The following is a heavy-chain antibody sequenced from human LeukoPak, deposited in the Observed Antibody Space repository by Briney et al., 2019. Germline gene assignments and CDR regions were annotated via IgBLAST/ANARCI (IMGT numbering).Heavy chain of an antibody. J-gene: IGHJ4*02. V-gene: IGHV1-8*01. CDR3: ARGAYYYDSSGYNFDY. D-gene: IGHD3-22*01. CDR2: MNPNSGNT. CDR1: GYTFTSYD. Sequence: GASVKVSCKASGYTFTSYDINWVRQATGQGLEWMGWMNPNSGNTGYAQRFQGRVTMTRNTSISTAYMELSSLRSEDTAVYYCARGAYYYDSSGYNFDYWGQGTLVTVSS.